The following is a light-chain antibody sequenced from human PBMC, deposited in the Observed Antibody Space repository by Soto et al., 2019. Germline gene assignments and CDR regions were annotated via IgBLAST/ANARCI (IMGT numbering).Light chain of an antibody. CDR2: DDS. CDR3: QVWDSSSGQV. Sequence: SYELTQPPSVSVAPGQTATITCGGKNIGSKSVHWHQHKPGQAPVLVVYDDSDRPSGIPERFSGSNSGNTATLTISGVEAGDEADYYCQVWDSSSGQVFGGGTQLTVL. V-gene: IGLV3-21*02. CDR1: NIGSKS. J-gene: IGLJ7*01.